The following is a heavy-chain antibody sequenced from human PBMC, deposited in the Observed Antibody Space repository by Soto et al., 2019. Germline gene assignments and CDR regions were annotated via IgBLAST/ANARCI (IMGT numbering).Heavy chain of an antibody. CDR1: GGSISSGGYS. V-gene: IGHV4-30-2*01. CDR2: IYHSGST. Sequence: SETLSLTCAVSGGSISSGGYSWSWIRQPPGKGLEWIGYIYHSGSTYYNPSLKSRVTISVDRSKNQFSLKLSSVTAADTAVYYCARGVRYCSSTSCFVPYGMDVWGQGTTVTVSS. CDR3: ARGVRYCSSTSCFVPYGMDV. J-gene: IGHJ6*02. D-gene: IGHD2-2*01.